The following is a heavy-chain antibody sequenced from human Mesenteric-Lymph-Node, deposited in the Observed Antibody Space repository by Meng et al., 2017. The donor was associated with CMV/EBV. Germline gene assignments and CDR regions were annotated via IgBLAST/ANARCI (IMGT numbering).Heavy chain of an antibody. J-gene: IGHJ3*02. CDR1: RFSLSTYS. V-gene: IGHV3-21*01. CDR2: ISSDSRYI. CDR3: TREVGQQLPRGAFDI. Sequence: GGSLRLSCAASRFSLSTYSMNWVRQAPGKGLERVSSISSDSRYIYYADSVKGRFTISRDNTQNSLYLQMNSLKVEDRAVYYCTREVGQQLPRGAFDIWGQGTMVTVSS. D-gene: IGHD6-13*01.